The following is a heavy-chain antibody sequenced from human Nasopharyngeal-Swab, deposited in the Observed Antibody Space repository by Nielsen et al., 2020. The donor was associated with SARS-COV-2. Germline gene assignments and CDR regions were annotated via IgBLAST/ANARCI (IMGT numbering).Heavy chain of an antibody. Sequence: GEALKISCAASGFTVSSNYMSWVRQAPGKGLEWVSVIYSGGSTYYADSVKGRFTISRDNSKNTLYLQMNSLRAEDTAVYYCARASSSGWYRISWFDPWGQGTLVTVSS. CDR3: ARASSSGWYRISWFDP. CDR2: IYSGGST. J-gene: IGHJ5*02. V-gene: IGHV3-53*05. CDR1: GFTVSSNY. D-gene: IGHD6-19*01.